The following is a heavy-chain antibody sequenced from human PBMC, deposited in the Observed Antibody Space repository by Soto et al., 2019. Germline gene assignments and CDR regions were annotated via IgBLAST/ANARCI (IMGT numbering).Heavy chain of an antibody. J-gene: IGHJ6*03. CDR2: ITGSTGTT. CDR1: GFTFSNFA. Sequence: EVQGLESGGGSVQPGGSLRLSCAASGFTFSNFAMSWVRHAPGKGLEWVSEITGSTGTTYYADSVKGRFMISRDNSKNPGNLQMNSLRAEDTAGYYCAKDTSRSPYYMDVWGKGTTVPVSS. CDR3: AKDTSRSPYYMDV. D-gene: IGHD2-2*01. V-gene: IGHV3-23*01.